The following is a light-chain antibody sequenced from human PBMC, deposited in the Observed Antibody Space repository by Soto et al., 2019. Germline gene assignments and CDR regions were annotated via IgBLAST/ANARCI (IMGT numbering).Light chain of an antibody. V-gene: IGLV2-18*02. CDR3: TSYTPSNTYV. J-gene: IGLJ1*01. CDR1: SSDVGGFNR. CDR2: DVS. Sequence: QSGLNQPPSVSGSPGQSVAISCTRTSSDVGGFNRVSWYRQAPGTAPKLIIYDVSDRPSGVPDRFSGSKSGNTASLTISGLRAEDGAVYSCTSYTPSNTYVFGTGTKVTVL.